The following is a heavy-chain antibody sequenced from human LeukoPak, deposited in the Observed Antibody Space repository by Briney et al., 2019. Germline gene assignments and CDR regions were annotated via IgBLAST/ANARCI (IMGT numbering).Heavy chain of an antibody. CDR1: GGSITSYY. CDR2: IYYSGST. V-gene: IGHV4-59*08. J-gene: IGHJ6*04. CDR3: ARQGGFASSAGV. D-gene: IGHD2-2*01. Sequence: ASETLSLTCTVSGGSITSYYWSWIRQPPGKGLEWIGYIYYSGSTNYNPSLKSRATISVDTSKNQFSLKLSSVTAADTAVYFCARQGGFASSAGVWGKGTTVTVSS.